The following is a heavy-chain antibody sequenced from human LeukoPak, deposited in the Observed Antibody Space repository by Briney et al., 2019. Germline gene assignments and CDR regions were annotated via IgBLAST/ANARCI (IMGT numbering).Heavy chain of an antibody. J-gene: IGHJ4*02. D-gene: IGHD5-18*01. CDR3: ARGGYGWTFKQ. Sequence: PGGSLRLSCTASGFSFSDNFMGWIHQAPGKGLEWVSYINSGGDTIHYLDAVKGRFSISRDNSKRSLYLQMSRLKVDDTAVYYCARGGYGWTFKQWGQGTLVSVSS. V-gene: IGHV3-11*01. CDR1: GFSFSDNF. CDR2: INSGGDTI.